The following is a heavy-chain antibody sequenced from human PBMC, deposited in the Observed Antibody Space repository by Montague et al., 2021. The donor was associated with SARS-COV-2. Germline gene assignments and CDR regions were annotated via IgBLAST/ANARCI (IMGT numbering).Heavy chain of an antibody. D-gene: IGHD4-23*01. J-gene: IGHJ4*02. Sequence: PALVKSTQTLTLTCTFSGFSLSTSGLCVSWIRQPPGKALEWLARIDWDDNKYYSTSLKTRLTISKDTSKNQVVLTMTTMDPVDTATYYCARELGTVVSLDYWGQGTLVTVSS. CDR2: IDWDDNK. CDR1: GFSLSTSGLC. V-gene: IGHV2-70*11. CDR3: ARELGTVVSLDY.